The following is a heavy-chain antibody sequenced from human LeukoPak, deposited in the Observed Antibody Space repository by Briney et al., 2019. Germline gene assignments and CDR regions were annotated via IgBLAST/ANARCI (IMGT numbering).Heavy chain of an antibody. V-gene: IGHV3-30*04. CDR2: ISYDGSNK. CDR3: ARENSLCGGDCYNWFDP. CDR1: GFTFSSYA. Sequence: GGSLRLSCAASGFTFSSYAMHWVRQAPGKGLEWVAVISYDGSNKYYADSVKGRFTISRDNSKNTLYLQVNSLRAEDTAVYYCARENSLCGGDCYNWFDPWGQGTLVTVSS. J-gene: IGHJ5*02. D-gene: IGHD2-21*02.